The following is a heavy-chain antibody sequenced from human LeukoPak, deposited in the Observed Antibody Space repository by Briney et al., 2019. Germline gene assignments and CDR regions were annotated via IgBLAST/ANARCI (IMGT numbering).Heavy chain of an antibody. V-gene: IGHV1-18*01. J-gene: IGHJ4*02. CDR1: GYTFTSYN. D-gene: IGHD6-19*01. CDR2: ISAYNGNT. CDR3: ATWAGRAVASFEGPFDY. Sequence: ASVKVSCKASGYTFTSYNINWVRQAPGQGLEWMGWISAYNGNTNYPQKLQGRVTMTTDTSTSTAYMELRSLRSDDTAVYYCATWAGRAVASFEGPFDYWGQGTLVTVSS.